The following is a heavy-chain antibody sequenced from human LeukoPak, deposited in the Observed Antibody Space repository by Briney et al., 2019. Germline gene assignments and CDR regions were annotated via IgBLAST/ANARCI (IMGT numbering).Heavy chain of an antibody. Sequence: GGSLRLSCAASGFTFSSCAMSWVRQAPGKGLEWVSAISGSGGSTYYADSVKGRFTISRDNSKNTLYLQMNSLRAEDTAVYYCAKDPRYGPTKKFDYWGQGTLVTVSS. V-gene: IGHV3-23*01. D-gene: IGHD3-16*01. CDR1: GFTFSSCA. J-gene: IGHJ4*02. CDR3: AKDPRYGPTKKFDY. CDR2: ISGSGGST.